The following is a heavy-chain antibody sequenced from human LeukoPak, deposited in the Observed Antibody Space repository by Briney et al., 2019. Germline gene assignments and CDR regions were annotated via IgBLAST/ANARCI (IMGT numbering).Heavy chain of an antibody. V-gene: IGHV3-23*01. D-gene: IGHD3-22*01. CDR2: ISGSGGST. Sequence: PGGSLRLSCAASGFTSSSYAMSWVRQAPGKGLEWVSAISGSGGSTYYADSVRGRFTISRDNSKNTLYLQMNSLRAEDTAVYYCAKTAAYYYDSSGYVLDYWGQGTLVTVSS. CDR3: AKTAAYYYDSSGYVLDY. CDR1: GFTSSSYA. J-gene: IGHJ4*02.